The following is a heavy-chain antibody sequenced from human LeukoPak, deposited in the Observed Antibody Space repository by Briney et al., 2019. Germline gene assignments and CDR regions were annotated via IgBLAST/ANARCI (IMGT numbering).Heavy chain of an antibody. D-gene: IGHD6-19*01. V-gene: IGHV4-4*07. CDR2: IYTSGST. CDR3: PRARRIAVAGTSDYYYYGMDV. CDR1: GGSISSYY. Sequence: PSETLSLTCTVSGGSISSYYWSWIRQPAGKGLEWIGRIYTSGSTNYNPSLKSRVTMSVDTSKNQFSLKLSSVTAADTAVYYCPRARRIAVAGTSDYYYYGMDVWGQGTTVTVSS. J-gene: IGHJ6*02.